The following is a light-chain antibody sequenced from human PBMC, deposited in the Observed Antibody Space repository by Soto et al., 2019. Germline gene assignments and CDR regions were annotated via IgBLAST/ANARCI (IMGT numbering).Light chain of an antibody. CDR1: NYA. CDR3: QTWGTGIVI. V-gene: IGLV4-69*01. J-gene: IGLJ2*01. Sequence: QPVLTQSPSASASLGASVKLTCTNYAIAWHQQQPEKGPRYLMKLNRDGSHSKGDGIPNRFSGSSSGAERYLTISSLQSEDEADCYCQTWGTGIVIFGGGTKVTVL. CDR2: LNRDGSH.